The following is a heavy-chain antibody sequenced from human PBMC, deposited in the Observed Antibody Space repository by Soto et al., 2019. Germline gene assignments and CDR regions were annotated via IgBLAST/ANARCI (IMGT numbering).Heavy chain of an antibody. V-gene: IGHV1-69*01. CDR3: ARGGSGYTWFNEF. D-gene: IGHD3-22*01. Sequence: EKRLHLGAGLKKPGSPGKVSGKPSGGLFSSYPFSWVRQVPGQGLEWMGGIIPVFQTAYYTQRFQGRVTITADESTNTAYMELSSLRSEDTAIYYCARGGSGYTWFNEFWGQGTLVTVSS. CDR1: GGLFSSYP. CDR2: IIPVFQTA. J-gene: IGHJ4*02.